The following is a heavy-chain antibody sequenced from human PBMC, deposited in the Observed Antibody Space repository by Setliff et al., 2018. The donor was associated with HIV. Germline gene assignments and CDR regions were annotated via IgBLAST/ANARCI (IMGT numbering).Heavy chain of an antibody. Sequence: GGSLRLSCVASGFTFNSAWMTWVRQAPGKGLEWVGRIKSKTDGGTTDYAAFVKGRFTISRDDSKTTVYLQMNSLKTEDMAVYYCATDAGYCSSTSCPDIVFDHWGQGTLVTVSS. V-gene: IGHV3-15*01. CDR2: IKSKTDGGTT. D-gene: IGHD2-2*01. J-gene: IGHJ4*02. CDR1: GFTFNSAW. CDR3: ATDAGYCSSTSCPDIVFDH.